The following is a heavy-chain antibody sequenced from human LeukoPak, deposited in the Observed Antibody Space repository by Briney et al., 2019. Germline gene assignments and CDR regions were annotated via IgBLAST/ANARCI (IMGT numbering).Heavy chain of an antibody. CDR3: AKFQANYYDSSGYGCFDY. Sequence: GGSLRLSCAASEFTFSRYAMSWVRQAPGKGLEWVSTISGTGGSTYYADSVKGRFTISRDNSKDTMYLQMNSLRAEDTAVYYCAKFQANYYDSSGYGCFDYWGQGTLVTVSS. D-gene: IGHD3-22*01. CDR2: ISGTGGST. CDR1: EFTFSRYA. V-gene: IGHV3-23*01. J-gene: IGHJ4*02.